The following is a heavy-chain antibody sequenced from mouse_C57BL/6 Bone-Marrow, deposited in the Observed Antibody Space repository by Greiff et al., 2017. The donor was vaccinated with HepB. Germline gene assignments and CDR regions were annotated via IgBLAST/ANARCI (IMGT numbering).Heavy chain of an antibody. D-gene: IGHD2-3*01. Sequence: EVQLQQSGTVLARPGASVKMSCKTSGYTFTSYWMHWVKQRPGQGLEWIGAIFPGNRDTSYNQKFKGKAKLTAVTSASIAYMELSSLTNEDSAVSYCTRDPRWLPHWYFDVWGTGTTVTVSS. CDR3: TRDPRWLPHWYFDV. V-gene: IGHV1-5*01. CDR1: GYTFTSYW. J-gene: IGHJ1*03. CDR2: IFPGNRDT.